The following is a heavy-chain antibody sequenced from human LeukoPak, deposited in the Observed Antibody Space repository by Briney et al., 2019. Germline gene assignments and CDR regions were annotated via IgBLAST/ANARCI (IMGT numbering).Heavy chain of an antibody. V-gene: IGHV4-38-2*02. Sequence: ASETLSLTCTVSGYSISGGYYWGWIRQPPGEGLEWIGEINHSGSTNYNPSLKSRVTISVDTSKNQFSLKLSSVTAADTAVYYCAMSSGWYGHIFDYWGQGTLVTVSS. CDR3: AMSSGWYGHIFDY. CDR2: INHSGST. J-gene: IGHJ4*02. D-gene: IGHD6-19*01. CDR1: GYSISGGYY.